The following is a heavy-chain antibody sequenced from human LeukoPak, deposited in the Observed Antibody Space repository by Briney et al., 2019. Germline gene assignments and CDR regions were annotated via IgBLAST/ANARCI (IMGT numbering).Heavy chain of an antibody. CDR1: GYTFTSYA. V-gene: IGHV7-4-1*02. D-gene: IGHD6-19*01. Sequence: GASVKVSCKASGYTFTSYAMNWVRQAPGQGLECMGWINTNTGNPTYAQGFTGRFVFSLDTSVSTAYLQWSSLKASDTAMYYCARQSSQWLVNYWGQGTLVTVSS. CDR3: ARQSSQWLVNY. CDR2: INTNTGNP. J-gene: IGHJ4*02.